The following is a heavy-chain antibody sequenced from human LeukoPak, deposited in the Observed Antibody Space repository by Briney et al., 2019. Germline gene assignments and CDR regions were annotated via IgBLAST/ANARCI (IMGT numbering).Heavy chain of an antibody. D-gene: IGHD5-24*01. CDR1: GFTFDDYA. CDR2: ISWNSGNI. J-gene: IGHJ3*02. V-gene: IGHV3-9*03. Sequence: GGSLRLSCPASGFTFDDYAMHWVRQAPGKGLEWVSGISWNSGNIDYAGSVKGRFTISRDNTNNSLYLHMNSLRTEDMALYYCAKEDGAFDIWGQGTMVTVSS. CDR3: AKEDGAFDI.